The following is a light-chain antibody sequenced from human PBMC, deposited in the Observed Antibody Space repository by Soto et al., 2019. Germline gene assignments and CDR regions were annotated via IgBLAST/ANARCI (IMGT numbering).Light chain of an antibody. J-gene: IGKJ1*01. CDR1: QSISCW. CDR3: QQYNSYSWT. CDR2: DAS. V-gene: IGKV1-5*01. Sequence: DIQMTQSPSTLSASVGDRVTITCRASQSISCWLAWYQQKPGKAPKLLIYDASSLESGVPSRFSGNRSGPEFTLTISSLQPDDFATYYCQQYNSYSWTFGQGTKVESK.